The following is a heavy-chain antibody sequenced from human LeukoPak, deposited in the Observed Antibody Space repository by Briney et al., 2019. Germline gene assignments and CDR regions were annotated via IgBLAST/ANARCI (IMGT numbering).Heavy chain of an antibody. CDR3: ARGDRYVWGSYRAERTPFDY. Sequence: ASVNVSCQASGYTFTSYDINWVRQATGQGLEWMGWMNPNSGNTGYAQKFQGRVTMTRNTSISTAYMELSSLRSEDTAVYYCARGDRYVWGSYRAERTPFDYWGQGTLVTVSS. CDR1: GYTFTSYD. J-gene: IGHJ4*02. CDR2: MNPNSGNT. V-gene: IGHV1-8*01. D-gene: IGHD3-16*02.